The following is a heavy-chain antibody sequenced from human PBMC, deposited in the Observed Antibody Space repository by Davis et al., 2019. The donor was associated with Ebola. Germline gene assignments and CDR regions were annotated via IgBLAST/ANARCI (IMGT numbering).Heavy chain of an antibody. V-gene: IGHV4-34*01. J-gene: IGHJ6*02. CDR3: ARDSRWLVPGTYYYYGMDV. D-gene: IGHD6-19*01. CDR2: INHSRST. Sequence: MPSETLSLTCAVYGWSFSGYYWSWIRQPPGKGLEWIGEINHSRSTNYNPSLKSRVTISVDKSKNQFSLKLSSVTAADTAVYYCARDSRWLVPGTYYYYGMDVWGQGTTVTVSS. CDR1: GWSFSGYY.